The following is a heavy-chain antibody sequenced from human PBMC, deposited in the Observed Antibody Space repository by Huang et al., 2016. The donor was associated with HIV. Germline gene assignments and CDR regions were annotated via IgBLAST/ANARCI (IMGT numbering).Heavy chain of an antibody. CDR3: ARDYYDSRGYDIHAVVDY. J-gene: IGHJ4*02. D-gene: IGHD3-22*01. V-gene: IGHV7-4-1*02. CDR1: GYTFTRYA. CDR2: ITTNSGNP. Sequence: QVQLVQSGSELRKPGASVKVSCQASGYTFTRYAMNWVRQAPGQGLEWMGGITTNSGNPTYAQAFTGRFVLSLDTSVSTAYLQISSLEAEDTAVYYCARDYYDSRGYDIHAVVDYWGQGTLVTVSS.